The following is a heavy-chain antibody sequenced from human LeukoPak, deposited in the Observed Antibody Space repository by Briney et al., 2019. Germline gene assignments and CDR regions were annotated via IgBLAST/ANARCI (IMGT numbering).Heavy chain of an antibody. Sequence: SETLSLTCTVSGGSINSGANYWAWISQPPGKGLEWIGYVYYTGSSNYNPSLKSRVTISVDTSKNQFPLKLSSVTAADTAVYYCARSHDYGDYGTDYWGQGTLVTVSS. CDR3: ARSHDYGDYGTDY. V-gene: IGHV4-61*08. J-gene: IGHJ4*02. CDR1: GGSINSGANY. CDR2: VYYTGSS. D-gene: IGHD4-17*01.